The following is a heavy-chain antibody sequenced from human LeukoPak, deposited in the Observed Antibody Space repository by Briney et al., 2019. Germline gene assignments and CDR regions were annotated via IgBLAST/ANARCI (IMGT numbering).Heavy chain of an antibody. CDR2: INHSGRN. CDR3: ARGRRRYCSSTSCYQTSDAFDI. D-gene: IGHD2-2*01. Sequence: SETLSLTCAVYGGSFSGYYWRWVRQPPGKGREWVGEINHSGRNNYNPSLKSRVTISVDTSKNQFSLKLSSVTAADTAVYYCARGRRRYCSSTSCYQTSDAFDIWGQGTMVTVSS. CDR1: GGSFSGYY. V-gene: IGHV4-34*01. J-gene: IGHJ3*02.